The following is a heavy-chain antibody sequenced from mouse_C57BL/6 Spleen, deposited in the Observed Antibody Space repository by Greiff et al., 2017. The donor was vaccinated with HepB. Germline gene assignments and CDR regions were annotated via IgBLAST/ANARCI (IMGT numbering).Heavy chain of an antibody. CDR3: ARYTARATGAWFAY. V-gene: IGHV1-55*01. J-gene: IGHJ3*01. Sequence: QVQLQQPGAELVKPGASVKMSCKASGYTFTSYWITWVKQRPGQGLEWIGDIYPGSGSTNYNEKFKSKATLTVDTSSSTAYMQLSSLTSEDSAVYYCARYTARATGAWFAYWGQGTLVTVSA. CDR1: GYTFTSYW. D-gene: IGHD3-1*01. CDR2: IYPGSGST.